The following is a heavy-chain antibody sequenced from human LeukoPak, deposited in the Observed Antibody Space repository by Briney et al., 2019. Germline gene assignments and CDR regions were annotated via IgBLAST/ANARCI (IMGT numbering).Heavy chain of an antibody. CDR3: AREWLSPQGGLDS. CDR1: GFTFSNYG. Sequence: GGSLRLSCAASGFTFSNYGMHWVRQAPGKGLEWLTVIANDGSNKYYAESVKGRFTISRDNSKNTLSLQMNSLRVQDTAVYFCAREWLSPQGGLDSWGQGTLVIVSS. V-gene: IGHV3-30*19. J-gene: IGHJ4*02. D-gene: IGHD3-22*01. CDR2: IANDGSNK.